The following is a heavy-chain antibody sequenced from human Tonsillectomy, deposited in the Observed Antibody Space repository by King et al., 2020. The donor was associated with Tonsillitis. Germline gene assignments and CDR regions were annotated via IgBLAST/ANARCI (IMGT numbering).Heavy chain of an antibody. CDR3: ARAHSITVTGMLGWWFDP. Sequence: VQLVESGAEVKKPGASVKVSCKTSGYTFTSNWIHWVRQAPGQGLEWMGIINPSGGTTQYAQKFQGRLTVTRDTSTSTVYMELRSLRPEDTAMYYCARAHSITVTGMLGWWFDPWGQGTLVTVSS. D-gene: IGHD6-19*01. CDR1: GYTFTSNW. V-gene: IGHV1-46*01. J-gene: IGHJ5*02. CDR2: INPSGGTT.